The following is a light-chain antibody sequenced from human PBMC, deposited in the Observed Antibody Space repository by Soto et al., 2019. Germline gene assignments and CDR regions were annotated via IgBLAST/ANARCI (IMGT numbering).Light chain of an antibody. J-gene: IGLJ1*01. V-gene: IGLV9-49*01. CDR1: SGYSNYR. Sequence: QLVLTQRPSASASLGASVTVTFTLSSGYSNYRVEWYQQRPGKGPRFVMRMGTGGIVGSKGDGIPDRFSVLGSGLNRYLTIKNIQEEDESDYYCGADHGSGSNFVYVFGTGTQLTVL. CDR2: MGTGGIVG. CDR3: GADHGSGSNFVYV.